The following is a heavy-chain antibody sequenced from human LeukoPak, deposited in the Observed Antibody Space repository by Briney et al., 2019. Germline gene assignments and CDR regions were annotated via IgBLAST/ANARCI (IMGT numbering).Heavy chain of an antibody. CDR3: AKDLIAVAGPKVIDY. J-gene: IGHJ4*02. V-gene: IGHV3-9*01. Sequence: PGGSLRLSCAASGFTFDDYAMHWVRQAPGKGLEWVSGISWNSGSIGYADSVKGRFTISRDNAKNSLHLQMNSLRAEDTALYYCAKDLIAVAGPKVIDYWGQGTLVIVSS. CDR2: ISWNSGSI. D-gene: IGHD6-19*01. CDR1: GFTFDDYA.